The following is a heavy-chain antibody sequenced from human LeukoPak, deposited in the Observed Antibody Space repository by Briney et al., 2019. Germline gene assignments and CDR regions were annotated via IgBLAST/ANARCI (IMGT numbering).Heavy chain of an antibody. D-gene: IGHD6-6*01. CDR2: IYPGDSDT. CDR3: ARERSSQGYFDF. Sequence: GASLKISCKGSGYSFTTYWIGWVRPMPGKGLEWMGIIYPGDSDTRYSPSFQGQVTISADKSISTAYLQWSSLKASDTAMYHCARERSSQGYFDFWGQGTLVTVSS. J-gene: IGHJ4*02. V-gene: IGHV5-51*01. CDR1: GYSFTTYW.